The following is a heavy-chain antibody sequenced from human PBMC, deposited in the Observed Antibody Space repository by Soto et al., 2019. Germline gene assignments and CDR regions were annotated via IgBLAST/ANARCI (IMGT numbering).Heavy chain of an antibody. CDR2: IIPIFGTA. D-gene: IGHD5-12*01. J-gene: IGHJ4*02. V-gene: IGHV1-69*06. CDR1: GGTFSSYA. CDR3: ARGGDGYNGYFDY. Sequence: ASVKVSCKASGGTFSSYAISWVRQAPGQGLEWMGGIIPIFGTANYAQKFQGRVTITADKSTGTAYMELSSLRSEDTAVYYCARGGDGYNGYFDYWGQGTLVTVS.